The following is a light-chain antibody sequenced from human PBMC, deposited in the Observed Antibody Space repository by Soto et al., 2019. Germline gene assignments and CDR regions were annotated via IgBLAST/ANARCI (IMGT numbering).Light chain of an antibody. CDR1: QSISSW. V-gene: IGKV1-5*01. CDR3: QQYNSYTWT. CDR2: DAS. J-gene: IGKJ1*01. Sequence: DIHMTQSPSTLSASVGDRVTITCRASQSISSWLAWYQQKPGKAPKLLIYDASSLESGVPSRFSGSGSGTEFTLTISSPQPDDFATYYCQQYNSYTWTFGQGTKVDIK.